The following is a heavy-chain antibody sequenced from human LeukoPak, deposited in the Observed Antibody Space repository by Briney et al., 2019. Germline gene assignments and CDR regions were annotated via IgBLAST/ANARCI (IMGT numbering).Heavy chain of an antibody. J-gene: IGHJ6*02. CDR3: AATVHYCSGGSCYNYYYGMDV. Sequence: SVKVSCKASGFTFTSSAMQWVRQARGQRLEWIGWIVVGSGNTNSAQKFQERVTITRDMSTSTAYMELSSLRSEDTAVYYCAATVHYCSGGSCYNYYYGMDVWGQGTTVTVSS. CDR1: GFTFTSSA. V-gene: IGHV1-58*02. CDR2: IVVGSGNT. D-gene: IGHD2-15*01.